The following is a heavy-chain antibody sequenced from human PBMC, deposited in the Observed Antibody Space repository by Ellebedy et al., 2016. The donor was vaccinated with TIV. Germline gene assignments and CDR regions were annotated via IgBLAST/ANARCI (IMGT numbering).Heavy chain of an antibody. J-gene: IGHJ4*02. CDR1: GFSFRDYY. Sequence: GGSLRLSXVASGFSFRDYYMSWVRQVPGGGLEWIAYIGGRDKYTDYADSVRGRFTISRDNAENSLYLQMNSLRGEDTAVYYCVRGRAPPERWGQGTQVTVSS. CDR3: VRGRAPPER. D-gene: IGHD1-1*01. V-gene: IGHV3-11*05. CDR2: IGGRDKYT.